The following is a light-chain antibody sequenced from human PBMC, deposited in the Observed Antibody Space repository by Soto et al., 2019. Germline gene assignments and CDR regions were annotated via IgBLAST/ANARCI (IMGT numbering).Light chain of an antibody. J-gene: IGLJ2*01. CDR3: SSYTTSRLVV. Sequence: QSVLTQPPSVSGSPGQSVTISCTGTSRDVGSYDRVSWYQQPPGTAPKLIIYEVNNRPSGVPDRFSGSKSGNTASLAISGLQAEDDADYYCSSYTTSRLVVFGGGTQLTVL. V-gene: IGLV2-18*02. CDR1: SRDVGSYDR. CDR2: EVN.